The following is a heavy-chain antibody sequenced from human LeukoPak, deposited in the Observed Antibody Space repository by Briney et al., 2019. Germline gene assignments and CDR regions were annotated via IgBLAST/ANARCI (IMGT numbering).Heavy chain of an antibody. CDR1: GFTFSSYA. J-gene: IGHJ4*02. Sequence: PGGSLRLSCEASGFTFSSYAMSWVRQAPGKGLDWVSAISGSGGSTYYADSVKGRFTISRDNSKNTLYLQMNSLRAEDTAVYYCAIGLGSGSYRTDYWGQGTLVTVSS. CDR3: AIGLGSGSYRTDY. CDR2: ISGSGGST. D-gene: IGHD3-10*01. V-gene: IGHV3-23*01.